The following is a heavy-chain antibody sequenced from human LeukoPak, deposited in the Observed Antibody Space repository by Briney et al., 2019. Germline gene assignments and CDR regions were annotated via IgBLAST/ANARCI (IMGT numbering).Heavy chain of an antibody. J-gene: IGHJ3*02. Sequence: GSLRLSCAASGFTFSSYSMNWVRQAPGKGLEWVSSISSSSSYIYYADSVKGRFTISRDNAKNSLYLQMNSLRAEDTAVYYCARDGSPKYAPDAFDIWGQGTMVTVSS. V-gene: IGHV3-21*01. CDR3: ARDGSPKYAPDAFDI. CDR2: ISSSSSYI. CDR1: GFTFSSYS.